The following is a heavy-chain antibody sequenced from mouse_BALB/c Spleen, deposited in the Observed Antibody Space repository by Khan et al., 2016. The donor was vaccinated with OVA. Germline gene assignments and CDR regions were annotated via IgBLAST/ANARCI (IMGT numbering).Heavy chain of an antibody. CDR2: INTYTGEP. V-gene: IGHV9-1*02. J-gene: IGHJ1*01. CDR1: GYTFTNYG. CDR3: ARGASYWYFDV. Sequence: LVESGPELKKPGETVKISCKASGYTFTNYGMNWVKQAPGKGLKWMGWINTYTGEPTYTDDFKGRFAFSLETSASTAYLQINNLKNEDMVTYCCARGASYWYFDVWGAGTTVTVSS.